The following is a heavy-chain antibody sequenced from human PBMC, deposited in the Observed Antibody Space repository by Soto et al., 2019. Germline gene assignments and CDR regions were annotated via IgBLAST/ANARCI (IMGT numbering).Heavy chain of an antibody. V-gene: IGHV4-4*07. CDR3: AREDIVVVVADKLYYYYGMDV. CDR1: GGSISSYY. CDR2: IYTSGST. J-gene: IGHJ6*02. Sequence: KTSETLSLTCTVSGGSISSYYWSWIRQPAGKGLEWIGRIYTSGSTNYNPSLKSRVTMSVDTSKNQFSLKLSSVTAADTAVYYCAREDIVVVVADKLYYYYGMDVWGQGTTVTVSS. D-gene: IGHD2-15*01.